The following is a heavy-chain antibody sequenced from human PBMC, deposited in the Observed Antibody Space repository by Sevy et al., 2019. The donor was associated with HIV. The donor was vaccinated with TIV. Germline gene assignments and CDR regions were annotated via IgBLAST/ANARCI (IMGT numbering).Heavy chain of an antibody. Sequence: GGSLRLSCAASGFTFSSYWMSWVRQAPGKGLEWLANIKQDGSEKYYVDSVKGRFTISRDNAKNSLYLQMNSLRAEDTAVYYCAGGQELVESDYWGQGTLVTVSS. D-gene: IGHD6-13*01. CDR2: IKQDGSEK. V-gene: IGHV3-7*01. CDR1: GFTFSSYW. CDR3: AGGQELVESDY. J-gene: IGHJ4*02.